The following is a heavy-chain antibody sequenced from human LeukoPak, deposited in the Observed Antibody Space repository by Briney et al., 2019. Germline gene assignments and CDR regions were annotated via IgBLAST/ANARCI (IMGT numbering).Heavy chain of an antibody. D-gene: IGHD3-3*01. V-gene: IGHV4-59*01. CDR1: GGSISSYY. J-gene: IGHJ4*02. CDR3: ARETIFGVVTGFDY. CDR2: IYYSGST. Sequence: PSETLSLTCTVSGGSISSYYWSWIRQPPGKGLEWSGYIYYSGSTNYNPSLKSRVTISVDTSKNQFSLKLSSVTAADTAVYYCARETIFGVVTGFDYWGQGTLVTVSS.